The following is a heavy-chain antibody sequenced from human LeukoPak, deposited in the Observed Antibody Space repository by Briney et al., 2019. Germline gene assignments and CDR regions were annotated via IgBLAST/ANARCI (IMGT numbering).Heavy chain of an antibody. CDR1: GFTFSNYN. V-gene: IGHV3-48*01. CDR3: ARGDLGTTSNQIFDF. CDR2: VNSRSSSM. D-gene: IGHD1-1*01. J-gene: IGHJ4*02. Sequence: PGGSLRHSCIASGFTFSNYNMNWVRQAPGKGLEWLSYVNSRSSSMHYADSAKGRFTISRDNAKNSLYLQMDSLRVEDTAIYYCARGDLGTTSNQIFDFWGQGTLVTVSS.